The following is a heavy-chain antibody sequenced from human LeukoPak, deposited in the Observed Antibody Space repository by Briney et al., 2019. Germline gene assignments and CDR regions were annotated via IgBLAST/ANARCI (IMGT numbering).Heavy chain of an antibody. Sequence: GGSLRLSCVTSGFTFRNYGMQWVRQAPGKGLEWVAVISHDGTTTFYADSVKGRFTISRDNSKSTLDLQMDSLRAEDTAVYFCAKEPNAYSSGWYFQDWGQGTLVTVSS. CDR3: AKEPNAYSSGWYFQD. D-gene: IGHD6-25*01. CDR1: GFTFRNYG. J-gene: IGHJ1*01. V-gene: IGHV3-30*18. CDR2: ISHDGTTT.